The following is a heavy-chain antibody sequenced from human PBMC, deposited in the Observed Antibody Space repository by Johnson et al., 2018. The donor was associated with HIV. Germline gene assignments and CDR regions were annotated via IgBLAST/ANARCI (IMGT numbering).Heavy chain of an antibody. CDR1: GFTFSSYW. CDR2: IKQDGSEK. CDR3: AKDLIELQGAFDI. J-gene: IGHJ3*02. V-gene: IGHV3-7*01. D-gene: IGHD1-26*01. Sequence: VQLVESGGGLVKPGGSLRLSCAASGFTFSSYWMSWVRQAPGKGLEWVANIKQDGSEKYYVDSVKGRFTISRDNAKNTLYLQMNSLRAEDTAVYYCAKDLIELQGAFDIWGQGTMVTVSS.